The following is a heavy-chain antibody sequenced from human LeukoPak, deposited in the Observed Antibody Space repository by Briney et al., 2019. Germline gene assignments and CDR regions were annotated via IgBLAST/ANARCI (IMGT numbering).Heavy chain of an antibody. Sequence: PGGSLRLSCAASGFNVSSNYMSWVRQAPGKGLEYISVVYSGGRTYYSDSVKGRFTISRDIPKNTLYLQMNSLKAEDTAIYYCTRQKWQLPFHWGQGTLVTVSS. CDR1: GFNVSSNY. D-gene: IGHD1-26*01. V-gene: IGHV3-53*01. J-gene: IGHJ4*02. CDR2: VYSGGRT. CDR3: TRQKWQLPFH.